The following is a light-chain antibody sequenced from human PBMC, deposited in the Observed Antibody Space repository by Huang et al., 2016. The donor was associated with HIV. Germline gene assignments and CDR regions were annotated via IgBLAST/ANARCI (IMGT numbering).Light chain of an antibody. CDR3: QQLNAYPPYT. Sequence: IQLTQSPSSLSASVGDRVTITCRASHDISNYLAWYQQKPGKAPKLLIFAASTLQSGVPSRFSGSGSRTDFTPSISSLQPEDFATYYCQQLNAYPPYTFGQGTKVEIK. J-gene: IGKJ2*01. CDR1: HDISNY. V-gene: IGKV1-9*01. CDR2: AAS.